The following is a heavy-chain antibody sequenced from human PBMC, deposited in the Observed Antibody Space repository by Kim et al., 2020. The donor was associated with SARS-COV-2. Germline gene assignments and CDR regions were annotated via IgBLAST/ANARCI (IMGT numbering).Heavy chain of an antibody. J-gene: IGHJ4*02. D-gene: IGHD3-10*01. V-gene: IGHV3-30*04. Sequence: GGSLRLSCEASAFTFSNYAMHWVRQAPGKGLEWVTVISYDGSNKYYADSVKGRFTISRDNSNNTLYLQMNSLRPEDTAVYYCASSTMVRGITDYWGQGTLVTVSS. CDR2: ISYDGSNK. CDR1: AFTFSNYA. CDR3: ASSTMVRGITDY.